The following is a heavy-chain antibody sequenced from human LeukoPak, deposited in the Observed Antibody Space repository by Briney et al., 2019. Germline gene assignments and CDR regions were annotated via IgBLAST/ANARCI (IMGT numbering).Heavy chain of an antibody. J-gene: IGHJ2*01. D-gene: IGHD2-2*01. CDR1: GGSISSNY. V-gene: IGHV4-59*08. CDR2: IYYSGST. CDR3: ARHPERVVPAAMFYAYFDL. Sequence: SETLSLTCTVSGGSISSNYWSWIRQPPGKGLEWIGFIYYSGSTNYNPSLKSRVTISVDTSKNQFSLKLSSVTAADTAVYYCARHPERVVPAAMFYAYFDLGGRGTLVTVSS.